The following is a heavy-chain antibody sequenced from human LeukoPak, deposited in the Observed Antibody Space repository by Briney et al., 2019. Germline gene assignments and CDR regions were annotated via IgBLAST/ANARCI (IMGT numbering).Heavy chain of an antibody. CDR3: ARGMDILTGSPLYYFDY. D-gene: IGHD3-9*01. J-gene: IGHJ4*02. CDR2: FDPEDGET. V-gene: IGHV1-24*01. CDR1: GYTLTELS. Sequence: ASVKVSCKVSGYTLTELSMHWVRQAPGKGLEWMGGFDPEDGETIYAQKFQGRVTMTEDTSTDTAYMELSSLRSDDTAVYYCARGMDILTGSPLYYFDYWGQGTLVTVSS.